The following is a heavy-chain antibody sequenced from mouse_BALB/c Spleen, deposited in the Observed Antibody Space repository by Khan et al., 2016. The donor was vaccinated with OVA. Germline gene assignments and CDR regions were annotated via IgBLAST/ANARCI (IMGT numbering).Heavy chain of an antibody. CDR3: AGSNGNYWFAY. D-gene: IGHD2-1*01. Sequence: QIQLVQSGPELKKPGETVKISCKASGYTLTNYGMNWVKQAPGKGLKWMGWINTYTGEPTFADDFKGRFAFSLETSASTAYLQINNLKNEDTATYFCAGSNGNYWFAYWGQGTLVTVSA. CDR2: INTYTGEP. J-gene: IGHJ3*01. CDR1: GYTLTNYG. V-gene: IGHV9-3-1*01.